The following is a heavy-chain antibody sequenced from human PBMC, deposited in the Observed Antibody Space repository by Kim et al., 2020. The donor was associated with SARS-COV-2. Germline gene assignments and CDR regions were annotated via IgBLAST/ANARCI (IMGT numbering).Heavy chain of an antibody. J-gene: IGHJ4*02. CDR2: ISVYNGNT. CDR3: VLWKRGHSGITPDY. Sequence: ASVKVSCKASGYTLTSYGISWVRQAPGQGLEWMGWISVYNGNTKSAQKLQGRVTMTTDTSMSTAYMELRSLRSDDTAMYYCVLWKRGHSGITPDYWGQGTLVTVSS. D-gene: IGHD5-12*01. CDR1: GYTLTSYG. V-gene: IGHV1-18*01.